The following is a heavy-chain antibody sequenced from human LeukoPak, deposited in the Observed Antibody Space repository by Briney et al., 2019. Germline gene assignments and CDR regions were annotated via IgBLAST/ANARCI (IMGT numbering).Heavy chain of an antibody. CDR1: GFPFSSYA. D-gene: IGHD3-10*01. Sequence: GGSLRLSCAASGFPFSSYAMTWVRQAPGKGLEWVSVISGGGGTTYYADSVKGRFTISRDNSKNTLYLQMNSLRAEDTAVYYCAKRYCGSGSYFALDDWGQGTLVTVSS. V-gene: IGHV3-23*01. J-gene: IGHJ4*02. CDR3: AKRYCGSGSYFALDD. CDR2: ISGGGGTT.